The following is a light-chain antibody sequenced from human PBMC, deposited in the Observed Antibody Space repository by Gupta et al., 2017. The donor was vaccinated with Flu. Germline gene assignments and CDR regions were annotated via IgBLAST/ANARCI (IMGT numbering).Light chain of an antibody. Sequence: QSVLTQPHSVSVAPGQRVTISCTGSSSNIGAGYDVHWYQQLPGTAPKLLIYGHDNRPSGVPDRFSGSKSGTSASLAITGLWPDDEAYYYCQSYDSSLSASVFGAGTTVTVL. CDR2: GHD. CDR3: QSYDSSLSASV. V-gene: IGLV1-40*01. J-gene: IGLJ1*01. CDR1: SSNIGAGYD.